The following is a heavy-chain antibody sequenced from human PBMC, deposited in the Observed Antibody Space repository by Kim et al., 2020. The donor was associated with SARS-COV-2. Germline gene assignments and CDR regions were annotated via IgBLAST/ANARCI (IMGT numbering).Heavy chain of an antibody. J-gene: IGHJ6*03. Sequence: LNSRVTLAVDTSKNQFSLKLSSVTAADTAVYYCARGRGRKAAAGTNYMDVWGKGTTVTVSS. CDR3: ARGRGRKAAAGTNYMDV. V-gene: IGHV4-34*01. D-gene: IGHD6-13*01.